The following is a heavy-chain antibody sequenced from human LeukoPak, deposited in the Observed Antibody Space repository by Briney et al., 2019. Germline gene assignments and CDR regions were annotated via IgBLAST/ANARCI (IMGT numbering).Heavy chain of an antibody. CDR1: GFTFTSYS. CDR2: ISGGGGST. D-gene: IGHD3-16*01. J-gene: IGHJ4*02. Sequence: PGGSLRLSCAASGFTFTSYSMNWVRQAPGKGLEWVSTISGGGGSTYYADSVKGRFTISRDNSKNTLYLQVNSLRAEDTAVYYCAKGGKLDVKPFDLWGQGTLVTVSS. V-gene: IGHV3-23*01. CDR3: AKGGKLDVKPFDL.